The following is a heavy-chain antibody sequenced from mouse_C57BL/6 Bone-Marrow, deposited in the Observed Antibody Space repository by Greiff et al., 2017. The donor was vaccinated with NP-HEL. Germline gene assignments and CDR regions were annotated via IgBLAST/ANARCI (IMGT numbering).Heavy chain of an antibody. CDR3: ARGGIYYDYAWFAY. J-gene: IGHJ3*01. CDR2: INPGSGGT. D-gene: IGHD2-4*01. CDR1: GYAFTNYL. Sequence: QVQLKESGAELVRPGTSVNVSCKASGYAFTNYLIEWVKQRPGQGLEWIGVINPGSGGTNYHEKFKGKATLTADNSSRTAYMQLSSLTSEDSAVYFGARGGIYYDYAWFAYWGQGTLVTVSA. V-gene: IGHV1-54*01.